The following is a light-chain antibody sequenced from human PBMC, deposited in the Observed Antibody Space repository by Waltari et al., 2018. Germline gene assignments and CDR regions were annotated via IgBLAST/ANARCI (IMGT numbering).Light chain of an antibody. V-gene: IGKV2-30*01. J-gene: IGKJ2*01. Sequence: DVVMTQSPLSLPVTLGQPASISCKSSQSIVYSDGNIYLNWIQHRTGQSPRRLINMVSTRDSGVPDRFSGSGSGTDFTLKISSVEAEDVGVYYCMQGTHWPYTFGQGTKLEIK. CDR1: QSIVYSDGNIY. CDR3: MQGTHWPYT. CDR2: MVS.